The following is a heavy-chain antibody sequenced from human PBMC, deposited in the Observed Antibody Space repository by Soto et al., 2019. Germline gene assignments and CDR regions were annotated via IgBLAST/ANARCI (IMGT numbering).Heavy chain of an antibody. J-gene: IGHJ6*02. CDR3: ARRVLRFLEWLSPPLYGMDV. CDR2: IYYSGST. V-gene: IGHV4-39*01. CDR1: GGSISSSRYY. Sequence: SETLSLTCTVSGGSISSSRYYWGWIRQPPGKGLEWIGSIYYSGSTYYNPSLKSRVTISVDTSKNQFSLKLSSVTAADTAVYYCARRVLRFLEWLSPPLYGMDVWGQGTTVTVSS. D-gene: IGHD3-3*01.